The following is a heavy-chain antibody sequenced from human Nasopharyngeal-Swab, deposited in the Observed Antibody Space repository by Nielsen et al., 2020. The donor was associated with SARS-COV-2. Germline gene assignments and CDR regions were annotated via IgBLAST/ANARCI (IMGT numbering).Heavy chain of an antibody. J-gene: IGHJ6*02. D-gene: IGHD3-22*01. Sequence: SETLSLTCTVSDSSISSYYWTWIRQPPGQGLELIGYIYYSWSPNYNPSLKSRVTLSLDTSKSQLSLKLSSVTAADTAVYYCARVHYYDSTYYYYGLDVWGQGTTVTVSS. CDR1: DSSISSYY. CDR3: ARVHYYDSTYYYYGLDV. V-gene: IGHV4-59*13. CDR2: IYYSWSP.